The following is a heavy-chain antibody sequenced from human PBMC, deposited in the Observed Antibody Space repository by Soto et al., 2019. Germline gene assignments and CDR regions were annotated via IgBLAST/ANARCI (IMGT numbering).Heavy chain of an antibody. CDR3: AKDHITMIVVVITTVPDY. V-gene: IGHV3-30*18. Sequence: LRLSCAASGFTFSSYGMHWVRQAPGKGLEWVAVISYDGSNKYYADSVKGRFTISRDNSKNTLYLQMDSLRAEDTAVYYCAKDHITMIVVVITTVPDYWGQGTLVTVSS. CDR1: GFTFSSYG. J-gene: IGHJ4*02. CDR2: ISYDGSNK. D-gene: IGHD3-22*01.